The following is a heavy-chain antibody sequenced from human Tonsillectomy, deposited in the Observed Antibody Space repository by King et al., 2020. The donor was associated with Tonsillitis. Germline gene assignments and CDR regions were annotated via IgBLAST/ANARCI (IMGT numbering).Heavy chain of an antibody. Sequence: VQLVESGGGLVQPGGSLRLSCAASGFTFSSYWMSWVRQAPGKGLEWVANIKQDGSEKYYVDSVKGRFTISRANAKHSLYLQMNSLRAEDTAVYYCASGYSYGYGGQVFDYWGQGTLVTVSS. CDR2: IKQDGSEK. V-gene: IGHV3-7*03. CDR1: GFTFSSYW. D-gene: IGHD5-18*01. J-gene: IGHJ4*02. CDR3: ASGYSYGYGGQVFDY.